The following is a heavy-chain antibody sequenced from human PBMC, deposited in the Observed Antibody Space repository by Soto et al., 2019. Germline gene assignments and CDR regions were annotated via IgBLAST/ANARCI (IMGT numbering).Heavy chain of an antibody. V-gene: IGHV3-66*01. CDR1: GFTVSSNY. Sequence: EVQLVESGGGLVQPGGSLRLSCAASGFTVSSNYMSWVRQAPGKGLEWVSVIYSGGSTYYADSVKGRFTISRDNSKNTLYLQMNSLRAEDTAVYYCARGPYYCSGSYLDWGQGALVTVSS. J-gene: IGHJ4*02. D-gene: IGHD3-10*01. CDR3: ARGPYYCSGSYLD. CDR2: IYSGGST.